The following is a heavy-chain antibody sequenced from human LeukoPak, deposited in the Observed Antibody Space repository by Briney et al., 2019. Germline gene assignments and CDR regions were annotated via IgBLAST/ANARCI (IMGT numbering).Heavy chain of an antibody. D-gene: IGHD5-18*01. V-gene: IGHV3-23*01. Sequence: QSGGSLRLSCAASGFTFSSYAMGWVRQAPGKGLEWVSTISGGGGTPYYADSVKGRFTISRDNSKNTLVLQMNSLRVEDTAVYYCARAYTTMVYYYYYYLDVWGKGTTVTVSS. CDR1: GFTFSSYA. J-gene: IGHJ6*03. CDR2: ISGGGGTP. CDR3: ARAYTTMVYYYYYYLDV.